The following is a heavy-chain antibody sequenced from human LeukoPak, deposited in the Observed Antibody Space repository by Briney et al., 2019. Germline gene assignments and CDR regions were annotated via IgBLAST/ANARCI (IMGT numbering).Heavy chain of an antibody. V-gene: IGHV3-30*04. CDR1: GFTFSSYP. J-gene: IGHJ3*02. CDR3: ARARSSYGYGDAFNI. CDR2: ISYDGGNK. Sequence: PGGSLRLSCTASGFTFSSYPMHWVRQAPGKGLEWVAVISYDGGNKYYADSVKGRFTISRDNSKNTLYLQMNSLRAEDTAVYYCARARSSYGYGDAFNIWGQETMVTVSS. D-gene: IGHD5-18*01.